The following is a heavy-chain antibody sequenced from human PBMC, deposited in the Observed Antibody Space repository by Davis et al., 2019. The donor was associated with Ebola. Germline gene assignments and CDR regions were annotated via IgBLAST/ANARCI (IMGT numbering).Heavy chain of an antibody. CDR2: VYYTGST. CDR3: ARGPSYVSERALDF. CDR1: GGSIHGYK. Sequence: GSLRLSCTVSGGSIHGYKWSWIRQTPGKGLEYIGYVYYTGSTIYDASFEDRVTISVDTSKNQFSLKMTSMTAADTAFYYCARGPSYVSERALDFWGQGTLVTVS. J-gene: IGHJ4*02. D-gene: IGHD3-10*02. V-gene: IGHV4-59*08.